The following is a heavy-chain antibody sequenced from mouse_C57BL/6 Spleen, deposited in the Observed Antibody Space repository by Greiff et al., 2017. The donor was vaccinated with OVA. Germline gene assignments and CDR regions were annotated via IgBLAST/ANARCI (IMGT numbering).Heavy chain of an antibody. Sequence: VQLQQSGAELVRPGASVTLSCKASGYTFNDYEMHWVKQTPVPGLEWIGAIDPETGGTAYNQKFKGKAILTADKSSSTAYMELRSLTSEDSAVYYCTRVNYYGSSYRYFDVWGTGTTVTVSS. J-gene: IGHJ1*03. CDR1: GYTFNDYE. CDR2: IDPETGGT. D-gene: IGHD1-1*01. V-gene: IGHV1-15*01. CDR3: TRVNYYGSSYRYFDV.